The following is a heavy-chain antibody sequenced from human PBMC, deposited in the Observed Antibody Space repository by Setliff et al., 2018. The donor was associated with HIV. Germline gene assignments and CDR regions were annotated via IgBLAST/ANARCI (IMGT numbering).Heavy chain of an antibody. J-gene: IGHJ6*03. CDR3: ARHYQHSWVGVDYYFMDV. V-gene: IGHV4-39*01. Sequence: ETLSLTCTVSGGSISSSVYYWGWIRQPPGKGLEWIGNIYYSGSTYYNPSLKSRITISVDTSKNQFSLKLSSVTAADTAVYYCARHYQHSWVGVDYYFMDVWGKGTTVTVSS. CDR2: IYYSGST. D-gene: IGHD1-26*01. CDR1: GGSISSSVYY.